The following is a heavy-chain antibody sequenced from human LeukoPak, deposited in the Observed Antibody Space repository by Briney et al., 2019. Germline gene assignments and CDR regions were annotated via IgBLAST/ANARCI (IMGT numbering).Heavy chain of an antibody. D-gene: IGHD3-22*01. V-gene: IGHV3-23*01. Sequence: GGSRRLSCAASGFTVSSNYMSWVRQAPGKGLEWVSAISGSGISTYYADSVKGRFTISRDNSKNTLYLQMSSLRAEDTAIYYCAKGLGHYDTNYYFDYWGQGTLVTVSS. J-gene: IGHJ4*02. CDR2: ISGSGIST. CDR1: GFTVSSNY. CDR3: AKGLGHYDTNYYFDY.